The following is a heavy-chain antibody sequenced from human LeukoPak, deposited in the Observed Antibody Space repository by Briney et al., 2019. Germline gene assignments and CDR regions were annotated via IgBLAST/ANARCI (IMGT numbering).Heavy chain of an antibody. CDR1: GFTFSRYS. CDR3: ARPYSSNWYDAFHF. J-gene: IGHJ3*01. Sequence: PGGSLRLSCAASGFTFSRYSMNWVRQAPGKGLEWVSYISSSSSTIYYADSVKGRFTISRDNAKKSLYLQMNSLRDEDTAVYFCARPYSSNWYDAFHFWGQGTMVTVSP. CDR2: ISSSSSTI. D-gene: IGHD6-13*01. V-gene: IGHV3-48*02.